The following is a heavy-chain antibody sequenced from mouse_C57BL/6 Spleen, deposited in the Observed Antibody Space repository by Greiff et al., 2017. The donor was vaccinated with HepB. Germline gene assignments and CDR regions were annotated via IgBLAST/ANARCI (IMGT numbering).Heavy chain of an antibody. CDR3: ASLTNYYAMDY. CDR2: ISYDGSN. Sequence: EVQRVESGPGLVKPSQSLSLTCSVTGYSITSGYYWNWIRQFPGNKLEWMGYISYDGSNNYNPSLKNRISITRDTSKNQFFLKLNSVTTEDTATYYCASLTNYYAMDYWGQGTSGTVSS. J-gene: IGHJ4*01. V-gene: IGHV3-6*01. D-gene: IGHD1-3*01. CDR1: GYSITSGYY.